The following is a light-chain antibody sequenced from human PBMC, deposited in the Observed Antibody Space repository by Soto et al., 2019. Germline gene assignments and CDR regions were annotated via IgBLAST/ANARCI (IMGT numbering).Light chain of an antibody. CDR2: EVS. J-gene: IGLJ1*01. CDR3: SSYTSSSIDYV. CDR1: SSDVGGYNY. Sequence: QSALTQPASVSGSPGQSITISCTGTSSDVGGYNYVSWYQQHPGKAPKLMMYEVSNRPSGVSNRFSGSKSGNTASLTISGLQAEDEADYYYSSYTSSSIDYVFGTGTKVTVL. V-gene: IGLV2-14*01.